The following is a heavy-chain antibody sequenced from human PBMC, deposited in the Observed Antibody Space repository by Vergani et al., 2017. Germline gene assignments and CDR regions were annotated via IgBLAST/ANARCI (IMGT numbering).Heavy chain of an antibody. V-gene: IGHV4-59*05. Sequence: QVQLPESGPGLVKPSETLSLTCPVSGGSISSYYWGWIRQPPGKGLEWIGSIYYSGSTYYNPSLKSRVTISVDTSKNQFSLKLSSVTAADTAVYYCARGPTAGYSYGYRNRYFGYWGQGTLVTVSS. CDR1: GGSISSYY. CDR3: ARGPTAGYSYGYRNRYFGY. D-gene: IGHD5-18*01. CDR2: IYYSGST. J-gene: IGHJ4*02.